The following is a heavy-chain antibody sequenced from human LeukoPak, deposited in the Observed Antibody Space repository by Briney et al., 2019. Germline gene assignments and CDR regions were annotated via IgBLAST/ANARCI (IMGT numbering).Heavy chain of an antibody. CDR3: ARVRTGNSGRPRFDS. V-gene: IGHV4-34*01. D-gene: IGHD2/OR15-2a*01. CDR2: INHSGST. J-gene: IGHJ5*01. CDR1: GGSFSGYY. Sequence: PSETLSLTCAVYGGSFSGYYWNWIRQSPGKGLEWLGEINHSGSTNYNPSLKSRATISIDTSKSQFSLKLSSVTAADTAVYYCARVRTGNSGRPRFDSWGQGTLVTVSS.